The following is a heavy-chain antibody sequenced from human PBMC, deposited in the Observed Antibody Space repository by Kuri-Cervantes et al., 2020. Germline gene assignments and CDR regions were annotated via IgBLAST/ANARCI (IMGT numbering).Heavy chain of an antibody. V-gene: IGHV3-30*01. CDR2: ISYDGSNK. CDR1: GFTFSNAW. CDR3: ARSATDYYYYYMDV. Sequence: GESLKISCAASGFTFSNAWMSWVRQAPGKGLEWVAVISYDGSNKYFADSVKGRFTISRDNSKNTLYLQMNSLRADDTAVYFCARSATDYYYYYMDVWGKGATVTVSS. J-gene: IGHJ6*03. D-gene: IGHD6-13*01.